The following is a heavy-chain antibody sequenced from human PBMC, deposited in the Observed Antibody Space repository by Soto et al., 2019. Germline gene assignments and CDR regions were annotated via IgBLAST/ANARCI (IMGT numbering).Heavy chain of an antibody. Sequence: QVQLVESGGGVVQPGRSLRLSCAASGFTFSSYGMHWVRQAPGKGLEWVAVIWYDGSNKYYADSVKGRFTISRDNSKKPLYLQMNSLRAEDTAVYYCARDLNSYGDYVPTWFDYWGQGTLVTVSS. J-gene: IGHJ4*02. CDR3: ARDLNSYGDYVPTWFDY. CDR2: IWYDGSNK. V-gene: IGHV3-33*01. CDR1: GFTFSSYG. D-gene: IGHD4-17*01.